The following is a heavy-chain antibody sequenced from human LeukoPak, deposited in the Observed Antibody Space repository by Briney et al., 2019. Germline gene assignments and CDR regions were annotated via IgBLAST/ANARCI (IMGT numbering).Heavy chain of an antibody. CDR2: IDPSDSYT. D-gene: IGHD6-19*01. CDR1: GYSFTSYW. CDR3: ARHGSYSSGWYDYQTIFDY. Sequence: GESLRISCKGSGYSFTSYWISWVRQMPGKGLEWMGRIDPSDSYTNYSPSFQGHVTISADKSISTAYLQWSSLKASDTAMYYCARHGSYSSGWYDYQTIFDYGGQGTLVTVSS. J-gene: IGHJ4*02. V-gene: IGHV5-10-1*01.